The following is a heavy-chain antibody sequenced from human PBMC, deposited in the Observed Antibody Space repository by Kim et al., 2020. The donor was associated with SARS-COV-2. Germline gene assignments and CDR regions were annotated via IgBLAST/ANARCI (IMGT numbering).Heavy chain of an antibody. D-gene: IGHD6-19*01. CDR2: INPNSGDT. Sequence: ASVKVSCKASGYTFTGYYIHWVRQAPGQGLEWMGWINPNSGDTKYAQKLQGRVTMTRDTSISTAYMELSRLRSDDTAVDYCARGSRAGAGDYWGQGTRVT. CDR3: ARGSRAGAGDY. V-gene: IGHV1-2*02. CDR1: GYTFTGYY. J-gene: IGHJ4*02.